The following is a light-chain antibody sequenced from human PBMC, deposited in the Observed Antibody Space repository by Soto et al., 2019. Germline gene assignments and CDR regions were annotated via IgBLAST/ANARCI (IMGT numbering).Light chain of an antibody. Sequence: QSALTQPASVSGSPGQSNTISCTGTSSDVGSYNYVSWYQHHPGKAPKLMLYEVTNRPSGVSNRFSGSKSGNTASLTISGLRAEDEADYYCTSYTSDSTPYVFGTGTKLTVL. V-gene: IGLV2-14*01. CDR3: TSYTSDSTPYV. CDR1: SSDVGSYNY. CDR2: EVT. J-gene: IGLJ1*01.